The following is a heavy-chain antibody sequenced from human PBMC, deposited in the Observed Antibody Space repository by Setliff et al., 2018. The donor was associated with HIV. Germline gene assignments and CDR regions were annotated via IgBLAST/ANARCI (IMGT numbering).Heavy chain of an antibody. CDR3: ARPQHIYDDSSDDY. D-gene: IGHD3-22*01. Sequence: PGGSLRLSCAASGFAFSSYAMNWVRQAPGKGLEWVSSITYSGSHKFYADSLKGRFTISRDNAKNSLFLQMSSLKTEDTAVYYCARPQHIYDDSSDDYWGQGTLVTVSS. J-gene: IGHJ4*02. CDR2: ITYSGSHK. CDR1: GFAFSSYA. V-gene: IGHV3-21*04.